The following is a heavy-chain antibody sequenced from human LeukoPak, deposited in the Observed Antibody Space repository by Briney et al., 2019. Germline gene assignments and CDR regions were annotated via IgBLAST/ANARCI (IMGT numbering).Heavy chain of an antibody. Sequence: SETLSLTCTVSGASISGTAYYWGWVRQPPRKGLEWIGNIHYSGSTYYNASLQSRVTISIDTSKNQFSLRLSSVTAADTAMYFCAKSGGYGLIDYWGQGTLVTVSS. CDR1: GASISGTAYY. V-gene: IGHV4-39*01. CDR2: IHYSGST. D-gene: IGHD1-26*01. J-gene: IGHJ4*02. CDR3: AKSGGYGLIDY.